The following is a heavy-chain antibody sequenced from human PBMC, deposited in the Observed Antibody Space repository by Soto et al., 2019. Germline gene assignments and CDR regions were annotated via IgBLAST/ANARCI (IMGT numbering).Heavy chain of an antibody. CDR2: INSDGTGT. CDR1: RFTFSTYW. Sequence: GGSLRLSCAASRFTFSTYWMHWVRQAPGKGLVWVSRINSDGTGTSYADSVKGRITISRDNAKNTLYLQMNSLRSEDTAVYYCAGDSSGYSYDAFDIWGQGTMVTVSS. CDR3: AGDSSGYSYDAFDI. J-gene: IGHJ3*02. V-gene: IGHV3-74*01. D-gene: IGHD3-22*01.